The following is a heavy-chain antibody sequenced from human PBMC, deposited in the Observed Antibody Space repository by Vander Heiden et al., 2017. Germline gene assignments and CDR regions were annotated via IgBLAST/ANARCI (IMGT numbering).Heavy chain of an antibody. CDR3: ARSEGIAAAIYYFGMDV. J-gene: IGHJ6*02. V-gene: IGHV5-51*01. D-gene: IGHD6-13*01. CDR2: IYPGYSDT. CDR1: GYSFTSYW. Sequence: EVQLVQSGAEVKKPGEALKISCKGSGYSFTSYWIGWVRQMPGKGLEWMGSIYPGYSDTRYGPSFQGQVTISADKSISTAYLQWSSLKASDTAMYYCARSEGIAAAIYYFGMDVWGQGTTVTVSS.